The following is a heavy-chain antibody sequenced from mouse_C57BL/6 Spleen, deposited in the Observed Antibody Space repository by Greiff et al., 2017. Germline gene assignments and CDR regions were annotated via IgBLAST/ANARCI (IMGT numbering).Heavy chain of an antibody. CDR2: IWWDDDK. V-gene: IGHV8-8*01. CDR1: GFSLSTFGMG. D-gene: IGHD2-3*01. Sequence: QVTLKECGPGILQPSQTLSLTCSFSGFSLSTFGMGVGWIRQPSGKGLEWLAHIWWDDDKYYNPALKSRLTISKDTSKNQVFLKIANVDTADTATYYCAGIDGTRYDPWFAYWGQGTLVTVSA. J-gene: IGHJ3*01. CDR3: AGIDGTRYDPWFAY.